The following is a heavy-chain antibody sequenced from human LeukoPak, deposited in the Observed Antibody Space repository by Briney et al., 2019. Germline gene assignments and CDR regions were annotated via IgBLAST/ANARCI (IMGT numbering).Heavy chain of an antibody. CDR2: IYWNDEK. V-gene: IGHV2-5*01. J-gene: IGHJ3*01. D-gene: IGHD3-22*01. CDR1: GFSLSTRGVS. CDR3: AHRRSNYYDSSGYPLDAFDV. Sequence: SGPTLVKPTQTLALTCAFSGFSLSTRGVSVGWIRQPPGKALEWLALIYWNDEKRYSPSLKSRLIITKDTSKNQVVLTMTNMDPVDTATYYCAHRRSNYYDSSGYPLDAFDVWGQGTMVTVSS.